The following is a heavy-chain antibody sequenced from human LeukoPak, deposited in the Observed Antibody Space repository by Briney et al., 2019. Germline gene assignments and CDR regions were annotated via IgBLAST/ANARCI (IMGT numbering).Heavy chain of an antibody. D-gene: IGHD3-10*01. J-gene: IGHJ4*02. CDR1: GGTFSSYA. V-gene: IGHV1-69*04. CDR3: ARDFLGPPPMVRGVIMSIPNGVN. Sequence: SVNVSCKASGGTFSSYAISWVRQAPGQGLEWMGRIIPILGIANYAQKFQGRVTITADKSTSTAYMELSSLRSEDTAVYYCARDFLGPPPMVRGVIMSIPNGVNWGQGTLVTVSS. CDR2: IIPILGIA.